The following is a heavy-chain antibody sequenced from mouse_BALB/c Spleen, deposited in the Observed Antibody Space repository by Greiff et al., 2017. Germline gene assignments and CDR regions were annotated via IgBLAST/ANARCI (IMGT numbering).Heavy chain of an antibody. D-gene: IGHD1-2*01. CDR2: IYPGDGDT. CDR3: ARFTTATGAMDY. J-gene: IGHJ4*01. Sequence: VQLQQSGAELVRPGSSVKISCKASGYAFRSYWMNWVKQRPGQGLEWIGQIYPGDGDTNYNGKFKGKATLTADKSSSTAYMQLSSLTSEDSAVYFCARFTTATGAMDYWGQGTSVTVSS. V-gene: IGHV1-80*01. CDR1: GYAFRSYW.